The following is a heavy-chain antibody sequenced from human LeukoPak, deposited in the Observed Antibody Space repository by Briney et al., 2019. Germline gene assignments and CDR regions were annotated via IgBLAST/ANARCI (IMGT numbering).Heavy chain of an antibody. Sequence: GRSLRLSCAASGFTFSSYGIHWVRQAPGKGLEWVSSISSSSSYIYYADSVKGRFTISRDNAKNSLYLQMNSLRAEDTAVYYCARKAQGSWYDEGRGYFDYWGQGTLVTVSS. CDR1: GFTFSSYG. V-gene: IGHV3-21*01. D-gene: IGHD3-10*01. CDR3: ARKAQGSWYDEGRGYFDY. CDR2: ISSSSSYI. J-gene: IGHJ4*02.